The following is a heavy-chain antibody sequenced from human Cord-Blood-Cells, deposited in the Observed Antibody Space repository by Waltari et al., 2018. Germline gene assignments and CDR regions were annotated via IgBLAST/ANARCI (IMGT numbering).Heavy chain of an antibody. D-gene: IGHD6-19*01. CDR2: INHSGST. V-gene: IGHV4-34*01. CDR3: ARSIAVAGQVDY. Sequence: QVQLQQWGAGPLKPSETLSLTCAVYGGSFSGYYWSWNRQPPGKGLEWIGEINHSGSTNYNPSLKSRVTISVDTSKNQFSLKLSSVTAADTAVYYCARSIAVAGQVDYWGQGTLVTVSS. CDR1: GGSFSGYY. J-gene: IGHJ4*02.